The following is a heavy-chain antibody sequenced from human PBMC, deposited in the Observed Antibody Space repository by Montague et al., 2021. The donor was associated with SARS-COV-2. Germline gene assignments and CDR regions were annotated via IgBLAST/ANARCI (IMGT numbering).Heavy chain of an antibody. Sequence: SETLSLTCTVSGDSISSSHYYWSWLRPPPGQGLVWIGSIYYRGTSYYTPPLKRPISISVYTSMYQFSLKLSSATAADTAVYYYATHGEMATIVGWWFFDLWGPGTLVTVS. CDR3: ATHGEMATIVGWWFFDL. J-gene: IGHJ2*01. D-gene: IGHD5-24*01. V-gene: IGHV4-39*01. CDR2: IYYRGTS. CDR1: GDSISSSHYY.